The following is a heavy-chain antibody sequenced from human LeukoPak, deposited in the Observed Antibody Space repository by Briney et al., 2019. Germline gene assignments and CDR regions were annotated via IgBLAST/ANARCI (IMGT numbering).Heavy chain of an antibody. CDR3: AKLSSTWFDP. CDR1: GFTFSSYD. Sequence: QPGGSLRLSCAASGFTFSSYDMHWVRQAPGKGLEWVAFIRYDGSNYYADSVKGRFTISRDNSKNTLYLQMNSLRAEDTAVYYCAKLSSTWFDPWGQGTLVTVSS. V-gene: IGHV3-30*02. CDR2: IRYDGSN. D-gene: IGHD6-13*01. J-gene: IGHJ5*02.